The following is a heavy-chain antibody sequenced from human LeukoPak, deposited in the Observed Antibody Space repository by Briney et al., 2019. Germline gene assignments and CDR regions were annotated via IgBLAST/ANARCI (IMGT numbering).Heavy chain of an antibody. D-gene: IGHD6-13*01. V-gene: IGHV1-2*02. Sequence: GASVKVSCKASGYTFTGYYMHWVRQAPGQGLEWMGWINPNSGGTNYAQKFQGRVTMTRDTSISTAYMELSRLRSDDTAVYYCARYIAAALINWFDPWGQGTLVTVSS. CDR2: INPNSGGT. CDR3: ARYIAAALINWFDP. J-gene: IGHJ5*02. CDR1: GYTFTGYY.